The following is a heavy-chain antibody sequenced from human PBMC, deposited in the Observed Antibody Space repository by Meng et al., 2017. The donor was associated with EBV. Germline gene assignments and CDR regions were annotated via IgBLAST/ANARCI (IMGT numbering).Heavy chain of an antibody. J-gene: IGHJ4*02. CDR2: IIPAGGNT. CDR3: VRELVGGTFDY. CDR1: GYTFTSYY. V-gene: IGHV1-46*01. D-gene: IGHD1/OR15-1a*01. Sequence: QVMLVRTGAEVTTPGASVKVSCKAFGYTFTSYYLHWVRQAPGQGLEWMGIIIPAGGNTNYAQKFRGRFTMTRDTSTSTVYMDLSILTSEDTAVYYCVRELVGGTFDYWGQGTLVTVSS.